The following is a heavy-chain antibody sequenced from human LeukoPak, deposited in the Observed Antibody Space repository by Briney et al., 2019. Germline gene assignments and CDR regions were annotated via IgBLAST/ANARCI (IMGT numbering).Heavy chain of an antibody. CDR1: GFTFSSYV. Sequence: GGSLRLSCAASGFTFSSYVMSWVRQAPGKGLEWVSTISSGGGSTYYADSVKGRFTISRDNSKNTLHLQMNSLRAEDTALYYRARAMGQEVPATSRWFDPWGQGSLVTVSS. D-gene: IGHD2-2*01. V-gene: IGHV3-23*01. CDR2: ISSGGGST. J-gene: IGHJ5*02. CDR3: ARAMGQEVPATSRWFDP.